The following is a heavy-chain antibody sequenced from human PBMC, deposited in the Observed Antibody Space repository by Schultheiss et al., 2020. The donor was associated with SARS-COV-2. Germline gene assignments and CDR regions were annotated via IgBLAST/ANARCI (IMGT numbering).Heavy chain of an antibody. V-gene: IGHV4-34*01. J-gene: IGHJ3*02. Sequence: SETLSLTCAVYGGSFSGYYWSWIRQPPGKGLEWIGEINHSGSTNYNPSLKSRVTMSVDTSKNQFSLKLSSVTAADTAVYFCARGPGYSGSTTTALAFDIWGQGTMVTVAS. D-gene: IGHD1-26*01. CDR1: GGSFSGYY. CDR2: INHSGST. CDR3: ARGPGYSGSTTTALAFDI.